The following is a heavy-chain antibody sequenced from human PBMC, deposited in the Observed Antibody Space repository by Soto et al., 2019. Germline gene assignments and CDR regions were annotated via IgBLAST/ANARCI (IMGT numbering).Heavy chain of an antibody. CDR2: IIDSGAST. Sequence: EVQLLESGGGLVQPGGSLRLSCAASGFTFSSCAMGWVRQAPGKGLEWVSDIIDSGASTYYADSVKGRFTISRDNSKSTLYLQMNSLRAEDTALYYCAKGRRYYSYYGVDVWGQGTTVTVSS. J-gene: IGHJ6*02. V-gene: IGHV3-23*01. CDR1: GFTFSSCA. CDR3: AKGRRYYSYYGVDV.